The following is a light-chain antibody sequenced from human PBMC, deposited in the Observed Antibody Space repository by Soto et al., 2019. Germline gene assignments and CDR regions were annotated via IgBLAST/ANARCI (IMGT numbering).Light chain of an antibody. CDR3: QHYNSYSEA. J-gene: IGKJ1*01. Sequence: DIQMTQSPSTLSASVGDRVTITCRASQSLNSLLAWYQQKPGKAPKLLIFDAFSLESGVPSRFSGSRSGTEFTLTISSLQPDDFATYYCQHYNSYSEAFGQGTKVDIK. CDR2: DAF. V-gene: IGKV1-5*01. CDR1: QSLNSL.